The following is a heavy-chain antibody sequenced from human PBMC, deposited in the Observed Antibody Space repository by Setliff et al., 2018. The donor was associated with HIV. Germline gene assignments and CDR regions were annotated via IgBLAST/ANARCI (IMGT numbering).Heavy chain of an antibody. D-gene: IGHD3-10*01. CDR1: GGSMSSYY. V-gene: IGHV4-59*01. CDR2: IYYTGST. J-gene: IGHJ4*02. CDR3: ARNRVPSSL. Sequence: ASETLSLTCTVSGGSMSSYYWSWIRQPPGKGLEWIGSIYYTGSTDYNPSLMSRVTISLDTPKNQFSLKLNSVIAADTAVYYCARNRVPSSLWGQGTLVTV.